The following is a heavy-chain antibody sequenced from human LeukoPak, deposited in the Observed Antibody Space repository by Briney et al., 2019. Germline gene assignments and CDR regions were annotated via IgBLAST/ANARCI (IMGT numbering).Heavy chain of an antibody. Sequence: GGSLRLSCAASGFTFSSYAMSWVRQAPGKGLEWVSAISASGGSTYYADSVKGRFTISRDSSKNTLYPQMNSLRAEDTAVYYCAKGLEGDSFGYVHYGVDVWGQGSTVTVSS. CDR3: AKGLEGDSFGYVHYGVDV. V-gene: IGHV3-23*01. CDR1: GFTFSSYA. D-gene: IGHD5-18*01. J-gene: IGHJ6*02. CDR2: ISASGGST.